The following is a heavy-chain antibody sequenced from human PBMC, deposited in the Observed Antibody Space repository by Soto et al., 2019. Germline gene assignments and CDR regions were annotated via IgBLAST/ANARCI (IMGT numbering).Heavy chain of an antibody. Sequence: PGGSLRLSCAVSGFTFSDYWMSWVRQAPGKGLEWVANIKQDGNEKYYVDSVKGRFTISRDNAKNSLYLQMNSLRDEDTAVYYCARVGITIFGVVIDPYGMDVWGQGTTVTVSS. V-gene: IGHV3-7*01. CDR3: ARVGITIFGVVIDPYGMDV. CDR1: GFTFSDYW. CDR2: IKQDGNEK. J-gene: IGHJ6*02. D-gene: IGHD3-3*01.